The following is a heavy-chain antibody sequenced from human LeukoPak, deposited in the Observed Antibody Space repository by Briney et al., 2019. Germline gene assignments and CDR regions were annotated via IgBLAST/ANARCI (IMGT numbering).Heavy chain of an antibody. CDR1: GGSISSSSYY. D-gene: IGHD2-2*01. J-gene: IGHJ4*02. CDR3: ANSYCSGTSCYHFDS. Sequence: PSETLSLTCTVSGGSISSSSYYWGWIPQPPGKGLQWSGRMSYSSSTYYNPSLKSRVIISVDTSKNQVSLKLRSVTAADTAVYYCANSYCSGTSCYHFDSWGQGTLVTVSP. V-gene: IGHV4-39*01. CDR2: MSYSSST.